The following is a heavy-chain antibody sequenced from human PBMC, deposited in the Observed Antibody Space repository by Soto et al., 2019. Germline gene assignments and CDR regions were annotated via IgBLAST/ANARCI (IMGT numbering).Heavy chain of an antibody. Sequence: PSETLALACAVYGGSFSGYYWSWIRQPPGKGLEWIGEINHSGSTNYNPSLKSRVTISVDTSKNQFSLKLSSVTAADTAVYYCARDHDMKEEHPSYGTDVRGPATTVTVSS. D-gene: IGHD1-26*01. CDR2: INHSGST. CDR1: GGSFSGYY. J-gene: IGHJ6*02. CDR3: ARDHDMKEEHPSYGTDV. V-gene: IGHV4-34*01.